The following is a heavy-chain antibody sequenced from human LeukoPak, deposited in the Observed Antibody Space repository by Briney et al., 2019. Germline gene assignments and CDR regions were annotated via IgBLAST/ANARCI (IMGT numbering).Heavy chain of an antibody. Sequence: PGGSLRLSCAASGFTFSSYEMNWVRQAPGKGXXXXXXXSSSGTPIHYADSVKGRFTISRDNAKNSLFLQMNSLRAEDTAVYYCAREKTACGGDCYDSWGQGTLVTVSS. CDR3: AREKTACGGDCYDS. CDR1: GFTFSSYE. CDR2: XSSSGTPI. J-gene: IGHJ4*02. V-gene: IGHV3-48*03. D-gene: IGHD2-21*01.